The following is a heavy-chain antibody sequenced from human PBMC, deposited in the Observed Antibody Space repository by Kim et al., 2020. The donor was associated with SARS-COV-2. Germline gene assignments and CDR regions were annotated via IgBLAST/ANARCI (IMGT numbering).Heavy chain of an antibody. CDR3: AREWLQLYYFDY. Sequence: NYNPSRKSRVTISVDTSKNQFSLKLSSVTAADTAVYYCAREWLQLYYFDYWGQGTLVTVSS. J-gene: IGHJ4*02. D-gene: IGHD5-12*01. V-gene: IGHV4-59*01.